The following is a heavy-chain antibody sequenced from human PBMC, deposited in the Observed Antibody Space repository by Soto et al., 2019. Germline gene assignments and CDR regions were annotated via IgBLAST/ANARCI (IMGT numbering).Heavy chain of an antibody. CDR2: ISGSGGST. D-gene: IGHD6-19*01. V-gene: IGHV3-23*01. Sequence: GGSLRLSCAASGFTFSSYAMSWVRQAPGKGLEWVSAISGSGGSTYYADSVKGRFTISRDNSKNTLYLQMNSLRAEDTAVYYCASRHYSSGWYYFDYWGQGTLVTVSS. CDR3: ASRHYSSGWYYFDY. CDR1: GFTFSSYA. J-gene: IGHJ4*02.